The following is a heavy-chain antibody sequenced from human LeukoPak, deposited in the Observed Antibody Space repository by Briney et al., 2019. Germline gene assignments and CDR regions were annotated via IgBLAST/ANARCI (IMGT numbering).Heavy chain of an antibody. CDR3: AGTRPYYYDSSGLGDAFDI. CDR1: GGSISSGSYY. Sequence: PSQTLSLTCTVSGGSISSGSYYWSWIRQPAGKGLEWIGRIYTSGSTNYNPSLKSRVTISVDTSKNQFSLKLSSVTAADTAVYYCAGTRPYYYDSSGLGDAFDIWGQGTMVTVSS. CDR2: IYTSGST. V-gene: IGHV4-61*02. D-gene: IGHD3-22*01. J-gene: IGHJ3*02.